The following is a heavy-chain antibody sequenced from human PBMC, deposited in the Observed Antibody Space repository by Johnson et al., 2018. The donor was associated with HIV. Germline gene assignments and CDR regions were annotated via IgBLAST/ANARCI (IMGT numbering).Heavy chain of an antibody. CDR2: ISYDGSNK. V-gene: IGHV3-30*18. CDR1: GFTFSSFG. CDR3: ANPTGSDAFDI. D-gene: IGHD1-1*01. Sequence: QVQLVESGGGLVQPGRSLRLSCATSGFTFSSFGMHWVRQAPGKGLEWVAVISYDGSNKYYADSVKGRFTISRDNSKNTLYLQMNSLRADDTATYYCANPTGSDAFDIWGQGTMVTVSS. J-gene: IGHJ3*02.